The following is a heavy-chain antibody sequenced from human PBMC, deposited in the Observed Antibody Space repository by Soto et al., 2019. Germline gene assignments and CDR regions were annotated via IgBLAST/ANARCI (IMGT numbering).Heavy chain of an antibody. J-gene: IGHJ6*02. CDR3: AKSWNYRGNYYYYGMDV. Sequence: QVQLVESGGGVVQPGRSLRLSCAASGFTFSSYGMHWVRQAPGKGLEWVAVISYDGSNKYYADSVKGRFTISRDNSKNTLYLQMNSLRAEDTAVYYCAKSWNYRGNYYYYGMDVWGQGTTVTVSS. V-gene: IGHV3-30*18. CDR2: ISYDGSNK. CDR1: GFTFSSYG. D-gene: IGHD1-7*01.